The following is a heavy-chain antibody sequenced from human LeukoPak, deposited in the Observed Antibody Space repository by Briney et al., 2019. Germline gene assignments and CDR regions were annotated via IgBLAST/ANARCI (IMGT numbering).Heavy chain of an antibody. CDR3: AKGGAGWRNWFDP. CDR1: GFTFSSYE. CDR2: LSSSCRTI. D-gene: IGHD6-19*01. Sequence: GGCLRLFCAASGFTFSSYEMNWVRQASGKGLVWVSYLSSSCRTIYYADFVKGRFTISRDNAKNSLYLQMNSLRAEDMALYYCAKGGAGWRNWFDPWGQGTLVIVSS. V-gene: IGHV3-48*03. J-gene: IGHJ5*02.